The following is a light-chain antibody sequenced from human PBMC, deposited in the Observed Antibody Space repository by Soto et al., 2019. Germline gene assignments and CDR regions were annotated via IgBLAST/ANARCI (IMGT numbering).Light chain of an antibody. CDR3: QQYNSYWT. V-gene: IGKV3D-15*01. CDR2: XAS. J-gene: IGKJ1*01. Sequence: TQCAATLSLSAGERATLACMASQRFXNNFDWYQEKPGQAPGILIYXASTRATGIPALFSGSGYGTEFTLTISRLQPDDVATYYCQQYNSYWTFGQGTKVDIK. CDR1: QRFXNN.